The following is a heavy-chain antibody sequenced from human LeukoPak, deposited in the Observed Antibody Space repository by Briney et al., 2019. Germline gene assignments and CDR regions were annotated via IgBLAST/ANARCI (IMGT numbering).Heavy chain of an antibody. CDR3: ARGGYYDSSGYAEYYFDY. CDR2: TNHSGST. CDR1: GGSFSGYY. Sequence: SETLSLTCAVYGGSFSGYYWSWIRQPPGKGLEWIGETNHSGSTNYNPSLKSRVTISVDTSKNQFSLKLSSVTAADTAVYYCARGGYYDSSGYAEYYFDYWGQGTLVTVSS. D-gene: IGHD3-22*01. V-gene: IGHV4-34*01. J-gene: IGHJ4*02.